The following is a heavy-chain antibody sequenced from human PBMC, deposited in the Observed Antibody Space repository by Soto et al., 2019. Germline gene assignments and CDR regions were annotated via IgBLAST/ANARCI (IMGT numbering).Heavy chain of an antibody. V-gene: IGHV4-59*01. CDR2: IYNSGNT. D-gene: IGHD3-16*01. CDR1: GGSISNYY. CDR3: ASRSDSYMDAFDI. J-gene: IGHJ3*02. Sequence: QVQLQESGPGLVKPSETLSLTCTVSGGSISNYYWSWIRQSPGKTLEWIGYIYNSGNTVYNPSLKSRVTISVDTSKNQFSLRLNSVTAADTAVYYCASRSDSYMDAFDIWGQGTMVTVSS.